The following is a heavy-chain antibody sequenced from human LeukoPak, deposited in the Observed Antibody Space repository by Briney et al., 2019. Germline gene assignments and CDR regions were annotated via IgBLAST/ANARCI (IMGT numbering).Heavy chain of an antibody. D-gene: IGHD5-12*01. Sequence: GGSLRLSCAASGFTFSSYIMNWVRQAPGKGLEWVSSISSSSSYIYYADSVKGRFTISRDNAKNSLYLQMNSLRAEDTAVYYCARDPVATITPFDYWGQGTLVTVSS. J-gene: IGHJ4*02. V-gene: IGHV3-21*01. CDR2: ISSSSSYI. CDR1: GFTFSSYI. CDR3: ARDPVATITPFDY.